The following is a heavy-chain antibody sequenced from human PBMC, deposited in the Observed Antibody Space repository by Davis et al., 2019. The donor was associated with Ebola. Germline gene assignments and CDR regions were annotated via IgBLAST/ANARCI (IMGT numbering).Heavy chain of an antibody. CDR2: ISSEGTNK. V-gene: IGHV3-30*04. D-gene: IGHD3-10*01. Sequence: PGGSLRLSCATSGFTFSNYPMHWVRQAPGRGLEWVAVISSEGTNKYYADSVRGRFTISRDKSKNTLSLQMNSLRVEDTAMYYCVRGAVWIAQLLQTETDYFDYWGQGTPVTVSS. CDR1: GFTFSNYP. CDR3: VRGAVWIAQLLQTETDYFDY. J-gene: IGHJ4*02.